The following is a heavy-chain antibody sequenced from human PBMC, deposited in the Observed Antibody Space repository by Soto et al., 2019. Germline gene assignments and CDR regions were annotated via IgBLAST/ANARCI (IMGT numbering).Heavy chain of an antibody. V-gene: IGHV2-5*02. Sequence: QITLKESGPTLVRPTQTLTLTCAFSGFSLSTSGVGVGWIRQPPGKALEWLAVIYWDDSKHYSPSLRSRLTITQATSKNQVVLTMPNMDPVETGTYYCAHKGPEDWPLDYWGQGTLVTVSS. CDR3: AHKGPEDWPLDY. CDR1: GFSLSTSGVG. J-gene: IGHJ4*02. CDR2: IYWDDSK. D-gene: IGHD3-9*01.